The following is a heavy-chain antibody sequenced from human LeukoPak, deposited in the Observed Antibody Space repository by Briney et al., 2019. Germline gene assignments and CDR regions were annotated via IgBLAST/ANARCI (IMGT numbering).Heavy chain of an antibody. D-gene: IGHD6-13*01. CDR2: INPNSGGT. J-gene: IGHJ3*02. V-gene: IGHV1-2*02. Sequence: GASVKVSCKASGYTFTGYYMHWVRQAPGQGLEWMGWINPNSGGTNYAQKFQGRVTMTRDTSISTAYMELSRLRSDDTAVYYCARVLWGEYSSSYDAFDIWGQGTMVTVSS. CDR3: ARVLWGEYSSSYDAFDI. CDR1: GYTFTGYY.